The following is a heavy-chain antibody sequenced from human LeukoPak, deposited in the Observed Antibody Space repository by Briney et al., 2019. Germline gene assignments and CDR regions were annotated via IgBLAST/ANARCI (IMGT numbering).Heavy chain of an antibody. CDR3: TKDRSSSWTLYYFGY. CDR2: ISGSGGST. J-gene: IGHJ4*02. D-gene: IGHD6-13*01. CDR1: GFTFSSYA. Sequence: PGGSLRLSCAASGFTFSSYAMSWVRQAPGKGLEWVSAISGSGGSTYYADSVKGRFTISRDNSKNTLYLQMNSLKPEDTAVYYCTKDRSSSWTLYYFGYWGQGTLVRVSS. V-gene: IGHV3-23*01.